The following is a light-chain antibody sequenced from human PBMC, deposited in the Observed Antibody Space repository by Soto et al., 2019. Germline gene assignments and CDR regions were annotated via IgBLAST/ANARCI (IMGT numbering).Light chain of an antibody. J-gene: IGLJ2*01. V-gene: IGLV1-40*01. CDR3: QVWDSNSDHSV. CDR2: DNK. Sequence: QSVLTQPPSMSGAPGQRVTISCTGSSSNIGAGYDVHWYQQHPGTAPKLLIFDNKNRPSGVPDRFSGSKSDTSASLAITGLQAEDEADYYCQVWDSNSDHSVFGGGTKLTVL. CDR1: SSNIGAGYD.